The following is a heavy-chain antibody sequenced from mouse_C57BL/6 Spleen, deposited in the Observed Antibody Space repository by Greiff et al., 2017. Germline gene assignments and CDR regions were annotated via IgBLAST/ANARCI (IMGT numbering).Heavy chain of an antibody. D-gene: IGHD1-1*01. V-gene: IGHV1-77*01. J-gene: IGHJ4*01. Sequence: QVQLKESGAELVKPGVSVKISCKASGYTFTDYYINWVKQRPGQGLEWIGKIGPGSGSTYYHEKFKGKATLTADKSSSTAYLQLSSLTSEDSAVYFCARSPSTVVVYYYAMGYWGQGTSVTVSS. CDR3: ARSPSTVVVYYYAMGY. CDR2: IGPGSGST. CDR1: GYTFTDYY.